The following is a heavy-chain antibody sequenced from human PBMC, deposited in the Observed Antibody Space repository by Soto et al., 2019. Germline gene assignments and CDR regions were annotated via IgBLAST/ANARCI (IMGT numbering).Heavy chain of an antibody. D-gene: IGHD2-2*02. V-gene: IGHV3-64D*06. Sequence: PGGSLRLSCSASGFTFSSYAMHWVRQAPGKGLEYVSAISSNGGSTYYADSVKGRFTISRDNSKNTLYLQMSSLRAEDTAVYYCVIGYCSSTSCYTRYYYYGTDVWGQGTTVTVSS. CDR2: ISSNGGST. CDR3: VIGYCSSTSCYTRYYYYGTDV. J-gene: IGHJ6*02. CDR1: GFTFSSYA.